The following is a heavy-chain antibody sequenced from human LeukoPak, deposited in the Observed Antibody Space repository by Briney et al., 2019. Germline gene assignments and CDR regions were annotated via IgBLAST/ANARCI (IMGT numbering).Heavy chain of an antibody. CDR1: GYTFTSYA. D-gene: IGHD2-2*01. J-gene: IGHJ4*02. CDR3: ARDGYCSSTSCLDY. CDR2: NNTNTGNP. Sequence: ASVKVSCKASGYTFTSYAMNWVRQAPGQGLEWMGWNNTNTGNPTYAQGFTGRFIFSLDTSVSTAYLQISSLKAEDTAVYYCARDGYCSSTSCLDYWGQGTLVTVSS. V-gene: IGHV7-4-1*02.